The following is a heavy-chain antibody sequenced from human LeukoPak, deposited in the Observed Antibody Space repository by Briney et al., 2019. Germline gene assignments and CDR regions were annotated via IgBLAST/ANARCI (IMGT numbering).Heavy chain of an antibody. D-gene: IGHD2-2*01. J-gene: IGHJ5*02. CDR2: IYYSGST. CDR3: ARSFHIVVVPAAITTNWFDP. V-gene: IGHV4-39*07. CDR1: GGSISSSSHY. Sequence: TSETLSLTCTVSGGSISSSSHYWGWIRQPPGKGLEWIGRIYYSGSTYYNPSLKSRVTISVETSKTQFSLKLSSVTAADTAVYYCARSFHIVVVPAAITTNWFDPWGQGTLVTVSS.